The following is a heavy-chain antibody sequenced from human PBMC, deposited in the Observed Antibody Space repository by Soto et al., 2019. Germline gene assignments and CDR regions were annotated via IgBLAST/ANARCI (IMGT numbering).Heavy chain of an antibody. Sequence: SETLSLTCTVSGGSISSGGYYWSWIRQHPGKGLEWIGYIYYSGSTYYNPSLKSRVTISVVTSKNQFSLKLSFVTAADTAVYYCARGDHDYGDYEGRIGDYYYMDVWGKGTTVTVSS. J-gene: IGHJ6*03. D-gene: IGHD4-17*01. V-gene: IGHV4-31*03. CDR1: GGSISSGGYY. CDR2: IYYSGST. CDR3: ARGDHDYGDYEGRIGDYYYMDV.